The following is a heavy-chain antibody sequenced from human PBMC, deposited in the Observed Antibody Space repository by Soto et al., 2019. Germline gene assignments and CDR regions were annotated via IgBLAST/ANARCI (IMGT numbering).Heavy chain of an antibody. CDR1: GGSISTYY. J-gene: IGHJ4*02. V-gene: IGHV4-59*08. Sequence: SETLSLTCTVSGGSISTYYWSWVRQPPGKGLEWIGYIYHSGSTNYNPSLESRVTMSVDTSKNQFSLKLSSVAAADTAVYYCAGLSMDTTIHDYWGQGTLVAVSS. CDR3: AGLSMDTTIHDY. CDR2: IYHSGST. D-gene: IGHD5-18*01.